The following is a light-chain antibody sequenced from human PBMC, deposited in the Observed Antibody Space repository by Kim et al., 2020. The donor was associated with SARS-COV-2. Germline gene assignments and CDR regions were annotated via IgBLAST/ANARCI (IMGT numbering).Light chain of an antibody. Sequence: SYELTQPPSVSVSPGQTASITCSGDKLGDKYACWYQQKPGQSPVLVIYQDSKRPSGIPERFSGSSSGNTATLTISGTQAMDEADYYCQAWDSSTKVFGGGTQLTVL. J-gene: IGLJ3*02. CDR2: QDS. CDR1: KLGDKY. V-gene: IGLV3-1*01. CDR3: QAWDSSTKV.